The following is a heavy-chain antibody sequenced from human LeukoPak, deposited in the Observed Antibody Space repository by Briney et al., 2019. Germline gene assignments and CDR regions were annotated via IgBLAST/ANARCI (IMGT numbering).Heavy chain of an antibody. CDR3: VREGRQWLVPSFDS. V-gene: IGHV3-7*01. D-gene: IGHD6-19*01. CDR1: GFTFSIYW. J-gene: IGHJ4*02. CDR2: IKQDGSEK. Sequence: SGGSLRLSCAASGFTFSIYWMSWVRQAPGKGLEWVANIKQDGSEKYYVDSVKGRFTISKDNAKNSLYLQMNSLRAEDTALYYCVREGRQWLVPSFDSWGQGTLVTVSS.